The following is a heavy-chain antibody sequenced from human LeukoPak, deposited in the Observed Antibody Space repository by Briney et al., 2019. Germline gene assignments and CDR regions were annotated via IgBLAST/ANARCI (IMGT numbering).Heavy chain of an antibody. J-gene: IGHJ2*01. V-gene: IGHV4-30-2*01. D-gene: IGHD6-13*01. CDR3: ARGHSSSWPPLWYFDL. Sequence: SQTLSLTCAVSGGSISSGGYSWSWIRQPPGRGLEWIGYIYHSGSTYYNPSLKSRVTISVDRSKNQFSLKLSSVTAADTAVYYCARGHSSSWPPLWYFDLWGRGTLVTVSS. CDR2: IYHSGST. CDR1: GGSISSGGYS.